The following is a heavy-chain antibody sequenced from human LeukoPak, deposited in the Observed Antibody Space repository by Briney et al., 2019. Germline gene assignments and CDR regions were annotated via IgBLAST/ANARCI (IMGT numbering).Heavy chain of an antibody. CDR2: INPSSGST. CDR1: GYTFSSY. Sequence: ASVKVSCKASGYTFSSYMHWVRQAPGQGLEWMGIINPSSGSTSYAQKFQDRVTINRDMSTSTAYMELSSLRSEDTAVYYCATDDVTTGTKTALGYWGQGTLVTVSS. D-gene: IGHD1-1*01. CDR3: ATDDVTTGTKTALGY. V-gene: IGHV1-46*01. J-gene: IGHJ4*02.